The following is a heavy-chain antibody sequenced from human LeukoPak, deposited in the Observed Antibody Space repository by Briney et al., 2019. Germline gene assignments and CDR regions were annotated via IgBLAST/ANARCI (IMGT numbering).Heavy chain of an antibody. V-gene: IGHV3-23*01. J-gene: IGHJ5*02. CDR3: AKDPIVVVVAANNWFDP. D-gene: IGHD2-15*01. CDR2: ISGSGGST. CDR1: GFTFSNYW. Sequence: PGGSLRLSCAASGFTFSNYWMTWVRQAPGKGLEWVSAISGSGGSTYYADSVKGRFTISRDNSKNTLYLQMNSLRAEDTAVYYCAKDPIVVVVAANNWFDPWGQGTLVTVSS.